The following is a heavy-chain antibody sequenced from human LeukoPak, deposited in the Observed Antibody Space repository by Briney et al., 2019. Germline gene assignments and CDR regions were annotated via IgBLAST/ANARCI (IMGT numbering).Heavy chain of an antibody. V-gene: IGHV3-13*01. J-gene: IGHJ6*02. Sequence: GGSLRLSCAASGFTFSSYDMQWVRQVIGKGLEWVSAIGIAGDTHYSGSVKGRSTISRENAKNPLYLQMNSLRAGDTAVYYCARDPSGRGMDVWGQGTTVTVSS. CDR1: GFTFSSYD. D-gene: IGHD6-19*01. CDR2: IGIAGDT. CDR3: ARDPSGRGMDV.